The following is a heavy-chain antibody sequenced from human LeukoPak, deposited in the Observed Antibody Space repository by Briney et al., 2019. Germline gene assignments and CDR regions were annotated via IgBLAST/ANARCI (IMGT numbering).Heavy chain of an antibody. CDR1: GYTFTGYY. V-gene: IGHV1-2*02. Sequence: GASVKVSCKASGYTFTGYYMHWVRQAPGQGLEWMGWINPNSGGTNYAQKFQGRVTMTRDTSISTAYMELSRLRSDDTAVYYCAVYYYGSGSPQYYYYGMDVWGQGTTVTVSS. CDR3: AVYYYGSGSPQYYYYGMDV. CDR2: INPNSGGT. D-gene: IGHD3-10*01. J-gene: IGHJ6*02.